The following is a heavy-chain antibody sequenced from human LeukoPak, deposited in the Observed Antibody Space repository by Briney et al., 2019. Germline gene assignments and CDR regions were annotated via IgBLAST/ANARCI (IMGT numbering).Heavy chain of an antibody. CDR1: GFTFSSYW. J-gene: IGHJ4*02. CDR2: INGDGSNT. CDR3: VRGFGV. D-gene: IGHD3-3*01. Sequence: GGSLRLSCEGSGFTFSSYWMHWVRQSPGKGLVWVSYINGDGSNTKYADSVKGRFTISRDNAQNTLYLKMNSLRVEDTAVYYCVRGFGVWGQGTLVTVSS. V-gene: IGHV3-74*01.